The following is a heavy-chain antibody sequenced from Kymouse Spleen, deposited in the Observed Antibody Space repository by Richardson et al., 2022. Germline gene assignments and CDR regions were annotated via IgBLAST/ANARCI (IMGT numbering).Heavy chain of an antibody. V-gene: IGHV3-33*01. CDR3: ARGPYYDILTGYPDY. Sequence: QVQLVESGGGVVQPGRSLRLSCAASGFTFSSYGMHWVRQAPGKGLEWVAVIWYDGSNKYYADSVKGRFTISRDNSKNTLYLQMNSLRAEDTAVYYCARGPYYDILTGYPDYWGQGTLVTVSS. D-gene: IGHD3-9*01. CDR1: GFTFSSYG. CDR2: IWYDGSNK. J-gene: IGHJ4*02.